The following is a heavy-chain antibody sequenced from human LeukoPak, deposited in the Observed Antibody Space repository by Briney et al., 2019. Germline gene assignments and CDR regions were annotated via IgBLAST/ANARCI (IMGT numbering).Heavy chain of an antibody. CDR3: ARGVKSRVVPLATASLDYYYYMDV. Sequence: GGSLRLSCTTSGFTFSSYWMTWVRQAPGKGLEWVAVISYDGSNKYYADSVKGRSTISRDNSKNTLHLQMNSLRAEDTAVYYCARGVKSRVVPLATASLDYYYYMDVWGKGTTVTVSS. D-gene: IGHD2-2*01. V-gene: IGHV3-30-3*01. J-gene: IGHJ6*03. CDR2: ISYDGSNK. CDR1: GFTFSSYW.